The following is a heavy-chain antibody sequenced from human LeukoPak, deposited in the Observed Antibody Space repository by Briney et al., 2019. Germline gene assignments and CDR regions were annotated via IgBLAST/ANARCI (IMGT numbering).Heavy chain of an antibody. CDR3: ARASYGDYYALGY. CDR1: GYTFTGYY. Sequence: ASVKVSCKASGYTFTGYYRHWVRQAPGQGLEWMGWINPNSGGTNYAQKFQGRVTMTRDTSISTAYMELSRLRSDDTAVYYCARASYGDYYALGYWGQGTLVTVSS. D-gene: IGHD4-17*01. V-gene: IGHV1-2*02. J-gene: IGHJ4*02. CDR2: INPNSGGT.